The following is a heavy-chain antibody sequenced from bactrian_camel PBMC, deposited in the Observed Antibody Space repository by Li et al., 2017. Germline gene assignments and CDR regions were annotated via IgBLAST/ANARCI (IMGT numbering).Heavy chain of an antibody. CDR3: AAAEAGRGTWPDDDGY. CDR2: ISTNGRT. Sequence: QVQLVESGGGSVQAGETLRLSCTTSGFTFDDANKGWYRQAPGDECELVATISTNGRTYYVDSVRGRFTIPQDNAKNMVYLQMNSLKPEDTAMYYWAAAEAGRGTWPDDDGYWGQGTQVTVS. V-gene: IGHV3S55*01. D-gene: IGHD3*01. J-gene: IGHJ6*01. CDR1: GFTFDDAN.